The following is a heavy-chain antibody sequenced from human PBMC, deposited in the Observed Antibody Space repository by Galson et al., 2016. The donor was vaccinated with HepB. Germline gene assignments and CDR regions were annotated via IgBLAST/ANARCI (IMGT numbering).Heavy chain of an antibody. CDR1: GDSVSSNSAA. CDR2: TYYRSKWYN. J-gene: IGHJ4*02. Sequence: CAISGDSVSSNSAAWNWIRQSPSRGLEWLGRTYYRSKWYNDYAESVKSRITINPDTSKNQFSLQLNSVTPEDTAVYYCARVVGRGVYDGRFDYWGQGTLVTFSS. CDR3: ARVVGRGVYDGRFDY. D-gene: IGHD5/OR15-5a*01. V-gene: IGHV6-1*01.